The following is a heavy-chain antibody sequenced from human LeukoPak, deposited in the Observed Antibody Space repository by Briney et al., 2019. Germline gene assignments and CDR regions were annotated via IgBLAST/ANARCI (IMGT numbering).Heavy chain of an antibody. CDR1: GFTFDDYA. V-gene: IGHV3-43D*03. Sequence: GGSLRLSCVASGFTFDDYAFHWVCQAPGKGLEWVSLISSDGGGTYYADSVKGRFTISRDNSKNSLYLQMNSLRVEDTALYFCTKSRDVSDSSPFDYWGQGTLVTVSS. CDR3: TKSRDVSDSSPFDY. CDR2: ISSDGGGT. J-gene: IGHJ4*02. D-gene: IGHD3-22*01.